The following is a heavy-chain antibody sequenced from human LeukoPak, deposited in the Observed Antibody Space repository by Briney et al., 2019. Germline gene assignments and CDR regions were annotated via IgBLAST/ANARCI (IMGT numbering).Heavy chain of an antibody. J-gene: IGHJ6*02. CDR3: ARGPPYYYDSYYYYGMDV. V-gene: IGHV1-18*01. CDR2: ISAYNGNT. CDR1: GYTFTSYG. D-gene: IGHD3-10*01. Sequence: ASVKVSCKASGYTFTSYGISWVRQAPGQGLEWMGWISAYNGNTNYAQKLQGRVTMTTDTSTSTAYMELRSLRSEDTAVYYCARGPPYYYDSYYYYGMDVWGQGTTVTVSS.